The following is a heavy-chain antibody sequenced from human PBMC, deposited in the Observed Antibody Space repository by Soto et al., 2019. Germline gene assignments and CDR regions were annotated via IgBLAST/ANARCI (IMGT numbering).Heavy chain of an antibody. J-gene: IGHJ4*02. Sequence: ASVKVSCKASGYTFNACYIHWVRQAPGQGLEYVGWINTKSGFTRYAQNFQGRVTVTMDTSISTAYMEVSRLRSDDTAVYYCAILGHFDRLLINWGQGTLVTVSS. CDR2: INTKSGFT. V-gene: IGHV1-2*02. CDR3: AILGHFDRLLIN. CDR1: GYTFNACY. D-gene: IGHD3-9*01.